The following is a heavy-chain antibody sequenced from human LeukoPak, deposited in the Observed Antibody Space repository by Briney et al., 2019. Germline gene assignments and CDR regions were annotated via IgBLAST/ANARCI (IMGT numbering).Heavy chain of an antibody. CDR1: EFTFSSYG. CDR2: INHSGST. Sequence: PGGSLRLSCAASEFTFSSYGMSWVRQPPGKGLEWIGEINHSGSTNYNPSLKSRVTISVDTSKNQFSLKLSSVTAADTAVYYCARRQRGYSYGPYPNYFDYWGQGTLVTVSS. J-gene: IGHJ4*02. V-gene: IGHV4-34*01. CDR3: ARRQRGYSYGPYPNYFDY. D-gene: IGHD5-18*01.